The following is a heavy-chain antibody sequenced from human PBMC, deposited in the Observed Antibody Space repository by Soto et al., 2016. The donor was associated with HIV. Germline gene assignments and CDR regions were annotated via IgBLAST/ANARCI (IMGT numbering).Heavy chain of an antibody. D-gene: IGHD3-9*01. J-gene: IGHJ6*02. CDR1: GFTFNSYW. CDR2: IYSDGSST. V-gene: IGHV3-74*01. Sequence: EVQLVESGGGLVQPGGSLRLSCAASGFTFNSYWMHWVRQAPGKGLVWVSRIYSDGSSTTYADSVKGRFTISRDNAENTLYLQMNSLRAEDTAVYYCARGSFYDILTAYPYYYYGMDVWGQGTTVTVSS. CDR3: ARGSFYDILTAYPYYYYGMDV.